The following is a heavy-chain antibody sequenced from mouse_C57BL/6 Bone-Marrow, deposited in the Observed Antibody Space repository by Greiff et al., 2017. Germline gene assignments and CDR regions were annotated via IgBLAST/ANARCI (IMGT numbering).Heavy chain of an antibody. J-gene: IGHJ2*01. D-gene: IGHD1-1*01. Sequence: VQLQQSGAELVKPGASVKISCKASGYAFSSYWMNWVKQRPGQGLEWIGQIYPGDGDTNYNGKFKGKATLTADTSSSTAYMQLSSLTSADSAVYFCARGHYYGRLPWGQGTTLTVSS. CDR1: GYAFSSYW. CDR2: IYPGDGDT. CDR3: ARGHYYGRLP. V-gene: IGHV1-80*01.